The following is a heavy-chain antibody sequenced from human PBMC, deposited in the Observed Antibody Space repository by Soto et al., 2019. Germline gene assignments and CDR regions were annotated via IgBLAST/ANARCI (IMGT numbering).Heavy chain of an antibody. D-gene: IGHD6-19*01. V-gene: IGHV4-39*01. CDR3: ASLAVAGPPYYYGMDG. J-gene: IGHJ6*02. Sequence: PSETLSLTCTVSGGSIISSSDYWGCIRQPPGKGLEWIGSIYYSGSTYYNPSLKSRVTISVDTSKNQFSLKLSYVTAADTAVYYCASLAVAGPPYYYGMDGWGQGTTVTVSS. CDR2: IYYSGST. CDR1: GGSIISSSDY.